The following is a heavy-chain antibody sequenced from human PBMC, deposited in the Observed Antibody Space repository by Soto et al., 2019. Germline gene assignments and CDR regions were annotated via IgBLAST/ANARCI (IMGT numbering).Heavy chain of an antibody. CDR1: GFTFSSYG. J-gene: IGHJ2*01. CDR3: AKDAEYSSGYYVNWHFDL. Sequence: QVRLVESGGGVVQPGRSLRLSCAASGFTFSSYGMHWVRQAPGKGLEWVAAIFYDGSNEYYADSVKGRFTVSRDNSKNTRYLQIKSLRGEDTAVYYCAKDAEYSSGYYVNWHFDLWGRGTLLTVSS. V-gene: IGHV3-30*18. D-gene: IGHD6-19*01. CDR2: IFYDGSNE.